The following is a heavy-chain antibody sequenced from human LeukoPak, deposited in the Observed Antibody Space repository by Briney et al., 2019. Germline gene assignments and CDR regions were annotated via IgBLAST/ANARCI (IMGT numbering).Heavy chain of an antibody. V-gene: IGHV4-39*07. J-gene: IGHJ6*03. CDR1: GDSISSGGYY. Sequence: SETLSLTCTVSGDSISSGGYYWSWIRQPPGKGLEWIGEINHSGSPNYNPSLKSRVTISVDTSKNQFSLKLSSVTAADTAVYYCARSGPRGGYYYYYYYLDVWGKGTTVTVSS. D-gene: IGHD2-15*01. CDR3: ARSGPRGGYYYYYYYLDV. CDR2: INHSGSP.